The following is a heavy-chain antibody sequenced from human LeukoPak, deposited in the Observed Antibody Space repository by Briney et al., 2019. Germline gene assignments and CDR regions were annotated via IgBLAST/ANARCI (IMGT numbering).Heavy chain of an antibody. J-gene: IGHJ5*02. CDR3: ARAFGNVRGDT. Sequence: SQTLSLTCAVFGGSISSGDYPWSWIRQPPGKGLEWIGYIFHTGHTSYNPSLKSRVTISVDMSKNQLSLKLSSVTAADTAVYYCARAFGNVRGDTWGEGSLVTVSS. CDR1: GGSISSGDYP. D-gene: IGHD3-10*01. CDR2: IFHTGHT. V-gene: IGHV4-30-2*01.